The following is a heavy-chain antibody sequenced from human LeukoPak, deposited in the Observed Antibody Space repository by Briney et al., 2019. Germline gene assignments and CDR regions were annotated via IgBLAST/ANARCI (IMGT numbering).Heavy chain of an antibody. CDR2: IYHSGST. CDR1: SASITTYF. CDR3: ARGGRDIAAAGRVLDY. Sequence: SETLSLTCTVSSASITTYFWSWIRQPPGKGLEWIGYIYHSGSTYYNPSLKSRVTISVDRSKNQFSLKLSSVTAADTAVYYCARGGRDIAAAGRVLDYWGQGTLVTVSS. V-gene: IGHV4-59*12. D-gene: IGHD6-13*01. J-gene: IGHJ4*02.